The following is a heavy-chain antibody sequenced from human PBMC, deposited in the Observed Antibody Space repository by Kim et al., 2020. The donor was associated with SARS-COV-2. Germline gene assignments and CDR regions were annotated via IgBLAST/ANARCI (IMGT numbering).Heavy chain of an antibody. V-gene: IGHV1-46*01. D-gene: IGHD2-15*01. CDR2: IDFSGGST. CDR3: ARDAALGYCSGGNCYYFDH. J-gene: IGHJ4*02. Sequence: ASVKVSCKASRSTFSDYYIHWVRQAPGQGLEWMGIIDFSGGSTSHPQKFQGRVTLTRDTSTITVYMELSSLTSEDTAVYYCARDAALGYCSGGNCYYFDHWGQGTLVTVSS. CDR1: RSTFSDYY.